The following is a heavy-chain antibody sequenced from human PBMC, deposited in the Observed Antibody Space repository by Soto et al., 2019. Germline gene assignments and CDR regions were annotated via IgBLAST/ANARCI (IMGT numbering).Heavy chain of an antibody. J-gene: IGHJ4*02. Sequence: SETLSLTCTVSGGSISSYYWSWIRQPPGKGLEWIGYIYYSGSTNYNPSLKSRVTISVDTSKNQFSLKLSSVTAADTAVYYCASSRDYSSSLEIDYWGQGTLVTVSS. CDR1: GGSISSYY. D-gene: IGHD6-6*01. CDR2: IYYSGST. CDR3: ASSRDYSSSLEIDY. V-gene: IGHV4-59*01.